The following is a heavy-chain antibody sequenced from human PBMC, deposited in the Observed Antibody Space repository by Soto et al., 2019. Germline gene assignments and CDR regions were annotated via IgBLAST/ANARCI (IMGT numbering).Heavy chain of an antibody. J-gene: IGHJ4*02. V-gene: IGHV4-59*01. CDR2: IYYSGST. CDR1: GGSITGYY. D-gene: IGHD6-19*01. Sequence: SETLSLTCTVSGGSITGYYWSWIRQPPGKGLEWIAYIYYSGSTNYNPSLKSRVTISVDTSKTEFSLKLHPVTTADTAVYYCARFSGWYSAFDYWGQGTPVTVSS. CDR3: ARFSGWYSAFDY.